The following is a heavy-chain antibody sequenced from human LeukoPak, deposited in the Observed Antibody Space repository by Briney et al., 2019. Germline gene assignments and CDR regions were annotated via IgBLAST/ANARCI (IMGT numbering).Heavy chain of an antibody. Sequence: GGSLRLSCSASGFTFNTYSIHWVRQAPGKGMEYVSAINSNGGVAYYADSVKGRFTISRDNSKNTLYLQMSSLRAEDTAVYYCVRRVASSFFDFWGQGTLVTVSS. CDR3: VRRVASSFFDF. J-gene: IGHJ4*02. CDR1: GFTFNTYS. D-gene: IGHD6-13*01. CDR2: INSNGGVA. V-gene: IGHV3-64D*06.